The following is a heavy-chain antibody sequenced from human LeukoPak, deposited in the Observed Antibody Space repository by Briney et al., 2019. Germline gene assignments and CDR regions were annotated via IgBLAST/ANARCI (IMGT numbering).Heavy chain of an antibody. J-gene: IGHJ4*02. CDR2: MFSNDEN. Sequence: SGPTLVNPTETLTLTCTVSGFSLSNARMGVNWIRQPPAKALEWLAHMFSNDENSYSTSLKSRHTISKDTSKSQVVLTMTNMDPVDTATYYCARMSGYYDTSGYYYVFDYWGQGTLVTVSS. CDR1: GFSLSNARMG. CDR3: ARMSGYYDTSGYYYVFDY. V-gene: IGHV2-26*01. D-gene: IGHD3-22*01.